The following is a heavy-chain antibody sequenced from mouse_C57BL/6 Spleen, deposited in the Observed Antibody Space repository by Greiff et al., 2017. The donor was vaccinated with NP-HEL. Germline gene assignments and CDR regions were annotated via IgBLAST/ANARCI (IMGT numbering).Heavy chain of an antibody. Sequence: VQLKESGPGLVKPSQSLSLTCSVTGYSITSGYYWNWIRQFPGNKLEWMGYISYDGSNNYNPSLKNRISITRDTSKNQFFLKLNSVTTEDTATYYCARERGSYYGLDYWGQGTTLTVSS. CDR3: ARERGSYYGLDY. V-gene: IGHV3-6*01. CDR1: GYSITSGYY. CDR2: ISYDGSN. D-gene: IGHD1-2*01. J-gene: IGHJ2*01.